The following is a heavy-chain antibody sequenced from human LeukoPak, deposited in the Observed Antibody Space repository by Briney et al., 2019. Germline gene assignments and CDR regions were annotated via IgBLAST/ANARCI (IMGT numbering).Heavy chain of an antibody. D-gene: IGHD5-18*01. V-gene: IGHV3-23*01. CDR1: GFTFSDYN. CDR2: ISSSGVST. Sequence: QSGGSLRLSCAASGFTFSDYNMRWIRQAPGKGLEWVSTISSSGVSTYYADSVKGRFTISRDNSKNTLYLQMNSLRAEDTAVYYCAKAPANYVDTAMGSFDYWGQGTLVTVSS. J-gene: IGHJ4*02. CDR3: AKAPANYVDTAMGSFDY.